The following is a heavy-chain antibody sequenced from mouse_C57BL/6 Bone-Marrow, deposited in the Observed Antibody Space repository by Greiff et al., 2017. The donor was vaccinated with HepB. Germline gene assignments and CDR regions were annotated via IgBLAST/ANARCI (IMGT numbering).Heavy chain of an antibody. J-gene: IGHJ2*01. CDR2: INYDGSST. V-gene: IGHV5-16*01. CDR1: GFTFSDYY. CDR3: ARDSSGYYFDY. D-gene: IGHD3-2*02. Sequence: EVQRVESEGGLVQPGSSMKLSCTASGFTFSDYYMAWVRQVPEKGLEWVANINYDGSSTYYLDSLKSRFIISRDNAKNILYLQMSSLKSEDTATYCCARDSSGYYFDYWGQGTTLTVSS.